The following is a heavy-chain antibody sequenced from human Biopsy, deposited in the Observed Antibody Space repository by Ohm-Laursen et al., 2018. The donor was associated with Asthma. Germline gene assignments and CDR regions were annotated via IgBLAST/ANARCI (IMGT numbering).Heavy chain of an antibody. Sequence: SLRLSCAASGFAVSRGHMFWVRQAPGKGLEWVSVIYSGGTSHTADSVRGRFTISRDYSKNTLCLQMHSLRAEDTAVYYCARGDSSNWSHYYFDYWGQGTLVTVSS. V-gene: IGHV3-53*01. J-gene: IGHJ4*02. CDR1: GFAVSRGH. CDR3: ARGDSSNWSHYYFDY. CDR2: IYSGGTS. D-gene: IGHD3-22*01.